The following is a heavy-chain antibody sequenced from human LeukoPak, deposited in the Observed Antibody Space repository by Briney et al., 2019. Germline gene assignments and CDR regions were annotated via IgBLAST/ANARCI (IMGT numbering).Heavy chain of an antibody. CDR2: ISSSSSYI. CDR3: AREPNYDSSE. D-gene: IGHD3-22*01. Sequence: PGGXLRLSCAASGFTFSSYSMNWVRQAPGKGLEWVSSISSSSSYIYYAESVKGRFTISRDNAKNSLYLQMNSLRAEDTAVYYCAREPNYDSSEWGQGTLVTVSS. CDR1: GFTFSSYS. V-gene: IGHV3-21*01. J-gene: IGHJ4*02.